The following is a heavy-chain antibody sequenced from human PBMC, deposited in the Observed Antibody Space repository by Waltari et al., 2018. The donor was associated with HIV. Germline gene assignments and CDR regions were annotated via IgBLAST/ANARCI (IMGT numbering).Heavy chain of an antibody. J-gene: IGHJ4*02. V-gene: IGHV4-39*07. CDR3: ARDAGLAAAGTFPDY. Sequence: QLQLQESGPGLVKPSETLSLTCTVSGGSISSSSYYWGWIRQPPGKGLEWIGSIYYSGSTYYNPSLKSRVTRAVDTSKNQFSLKLSSVTAADTAVYYCARDAGLAAAGTFPDYWGQGTLVTVSS. D-gene: IGHD6-13*01. CDR2: IYYSGST. CDR1: GGSISSSSYY.